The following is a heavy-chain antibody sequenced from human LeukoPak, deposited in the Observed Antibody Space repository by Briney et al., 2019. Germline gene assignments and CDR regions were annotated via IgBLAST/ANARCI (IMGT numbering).Heavy chain of an antibody. CDR1: GGSISSSSYY. Sequence: PSETLSLTCTVCGGSISSSSYYWGWIRQPPGKGLEWIGGIYYSGSTYYNPSLKSRVTISVDTSKNQFSLKLSSVTAADTAVYYCARHGGYYDSSGYPCWGQGTLVTVSS. V-gene: IGHV4-39*01. J-gene: IGHJ4*02. CDR2: IYYSGST. D-gene: IGHD3-22*01. CDR3: ARHGGYYDSSGYPC.